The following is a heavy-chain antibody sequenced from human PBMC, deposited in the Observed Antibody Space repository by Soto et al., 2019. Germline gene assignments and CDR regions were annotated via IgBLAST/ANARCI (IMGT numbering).Heavy chain of an antibody. J-gene: IGHJ3*02. V-gene: IGHV1-3*01. D-gene: IGHD5-18*01. Sequence: ASVKVSCKASGYTFTSYAMHWVRQAPGQRLEWMGWINAGNGNTKYSQKFQERVTITRDMSTSTAYMELSSLRSEDTAVHYCAAVRSYGYVTFDIWGQGTMVTVSS. CDR2: INAGNGNT. CDR1: GYTFTSYA. CDR3: AAVRSYGYVTFDI.